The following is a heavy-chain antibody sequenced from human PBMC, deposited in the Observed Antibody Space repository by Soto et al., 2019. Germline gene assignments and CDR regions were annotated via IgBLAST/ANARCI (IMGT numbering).Heavy chain of an antibody. V-gene: IGHV1-3*05. CDR2: INAGNGNT. CDR1: GYTFTNYA. J-gene: IGHJ4*02. D-gene: IGHD3-22*01. Sequence: QVQLVQSGAEEKKPGASVKVSCKVSGYTFTNYAIHWVRQAPGQRLEWMGWINAGNGNTKYSQKFQGRVTITRDTSASTAYVELSSLRSEDTAVYYCARESSGYYDRYFDYWGQGTLVTVSS. CDR3: ARESSGYYDRYFDY.